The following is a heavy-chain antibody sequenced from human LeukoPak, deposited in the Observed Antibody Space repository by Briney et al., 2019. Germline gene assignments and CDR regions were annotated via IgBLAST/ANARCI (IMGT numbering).Heavy chain of an antibody. J-gene: IGHJ4*02. D-gene: IGHD2-15*01. Sequence: GGSLRLSCGASGFVFNTHDMHWVRQAPGKGLEWVAFIRSDGSHTYYTDSVRGRFTITRDNSKNTLYLQMNSLRAEDTAIYFCAKDRTLCSGGTCYPYYFDYWGQGTLVTVSS. CDR1: GFVFNTHD. V-gene: IGHV3-30*02. CDR2: IRSDGSHT. CDR3: AKDRTLCSGGTCYPYYFDY.